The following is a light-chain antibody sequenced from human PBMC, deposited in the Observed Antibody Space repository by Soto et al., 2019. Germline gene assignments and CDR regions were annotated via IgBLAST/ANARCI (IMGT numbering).Light chain of an antibody. CDR1: SSNIGAGYD. J-gene: IGLJ1*01. V-gene: IGLV1-40*01. CDR3: QAYDSSLSGFYV. Sequence: SVLTQPPSVSGAPGQRVTISCTGSSSNIGAGYDVQWYQHLPATAPQLLLYGTTNRPSGVPARFSGSKSGTSASLAITGLQAEDEADYYCQAYDSSLSGFYVFGTGTKVTVL. CDR2: GTT.